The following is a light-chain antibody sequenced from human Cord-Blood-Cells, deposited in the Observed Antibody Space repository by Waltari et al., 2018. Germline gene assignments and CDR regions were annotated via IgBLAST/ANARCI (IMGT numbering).Light chain of an antibody. J-gene: IGKJ5*01. V-gene: IGKV3-20*01. CDR3: QQYGSSPPIT. Sequence: EIVLTQSPGTLSLSPGERATLSCRASQSVSSSYLAWYQQKPGQAPRLPIYGASSRATGIPDRFSGSGSVTDFTLTISRLEPEDFAVYYCQQYGSSPPITFGQGTRLEIK. CDR1: QSVSSSY. CDR2: GAS.